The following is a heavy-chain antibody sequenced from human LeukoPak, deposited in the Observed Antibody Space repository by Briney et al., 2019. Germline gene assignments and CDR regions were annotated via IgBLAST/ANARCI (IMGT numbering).Heavy chain of an antibody. Sequence: GASVKVSCKASGYTFTSYDINWVRQATGQGLEWMGWMNPNSGGTNYAQKFQGRVTMTRDTSISTAYMELSRLRSDDTAVYYCARDLPVYYYDSSGYLSDYWGQGTLVTVSS. J-gene: IGHJ4*02. CDR2: MNPNSGGT. CDR1: GYTFTSYD. D-gene: IGHD3-22*01. V-gene: IGHV1-2*02. CDR3: ARDLPVYYYDSSGYLSDY.